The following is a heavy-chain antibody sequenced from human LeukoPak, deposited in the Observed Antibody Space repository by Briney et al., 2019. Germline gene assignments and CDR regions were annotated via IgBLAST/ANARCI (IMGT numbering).Heavy chain of an antibody. CDR1: GGSISTYY. CDR3: VREQVTGTSNFFDS. J-gene: IGHJ4*02. D-gene: IGHD6-19*01. CDR2: MYTSGNT. Sequence: PSETLSLTCTVSGGSISTYYWSWIRQPAGKGLEWIGRMYTSGNTNYNPSLKSRVTMSVDTSKKQFSLRLSSVTAADTAVYYCVREQVTGTSNFFDSWGQGTLVTVSS. V-gene: IGHV4-4*07.